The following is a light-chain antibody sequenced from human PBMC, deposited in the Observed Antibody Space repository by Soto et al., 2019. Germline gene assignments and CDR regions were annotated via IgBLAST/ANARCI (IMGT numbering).Light chain of an antibody. J-gene: IGLJ2*01. CDR1: SSDVGGYNY. V-gene: IGLV2-11*01. Sequence: QSVLTQPRSVSGSPGQSVTISCTGTSSDVGGYNYVSWYQQHPGQAPKLMIYDVTKRPSGVPDRFSGSKSGNTASLSISGRQAEDEADYYCCSYGCGYTPLLFGGGTKVTVL. CDR3: CSYGCGYTPLL. CDR2: DVT.